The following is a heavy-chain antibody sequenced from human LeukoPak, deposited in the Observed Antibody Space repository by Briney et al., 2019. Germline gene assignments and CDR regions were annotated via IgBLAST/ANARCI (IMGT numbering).Heavy chain of an antibody. J-gene: IGHJ4*02. CDR2: ISNSGNTI. CDR1: GSTFSDYY. Sequence: GGSLRLSCAASGSTFSDYYMSWIRQAPGKGLEWLSYISNSGNTIYYADSVKGRFTISRDNAKNSLYLQMNSLRAEDTAVYYCARVFRPIGPFDYWGQGTLVTVSS. V-gene: IGHV3-11*01. D-gene: IGHD1-26*01. CDR3: ARVFRPIGPFDY.